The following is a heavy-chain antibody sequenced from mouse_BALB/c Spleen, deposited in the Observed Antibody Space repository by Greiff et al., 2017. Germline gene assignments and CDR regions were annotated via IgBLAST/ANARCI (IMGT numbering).Heavy chain of an antibody. CDR1: GFTFSDYY. J-gene: IGHJ1*01. Sequence: EVKLQESGGGLVKPGGSLKLSCAASGFTFSDYYMYWVRQTPEKRLEWVATISDGGSYTYYPDSVKGRFTISRDNAKNNLYLQMSSLKSEDTAMYYCARTGTSGYFDVWGAGTTVTVSS. CDR3: ARTGTSGYFDV. V-gene: IGHV5-4*02. D-gene: IGHD4-1*01. CDR2: ISDGGSYT.